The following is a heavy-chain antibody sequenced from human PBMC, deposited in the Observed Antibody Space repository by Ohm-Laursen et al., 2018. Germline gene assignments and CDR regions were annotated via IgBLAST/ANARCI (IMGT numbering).Heavy chain of an antibody. Sequence: LRLSCSASGFTFSDYYMSWIGQAPGKGLEWASYISSSGSTIYSADSVKGRFTISRDNAKNSLYLQMNSLRSEDTAVYYCASSITMTVNIAFDIWGQGTMVTVSS. V-gene: IGHV3-11*01. D-gene: IGHD3-22*01. CDR1: GFTFSDYY. J-gene: IGHJ3*02. CDR3: ASSITMTVNIAFDI. CDR2: ISSSGSTI.